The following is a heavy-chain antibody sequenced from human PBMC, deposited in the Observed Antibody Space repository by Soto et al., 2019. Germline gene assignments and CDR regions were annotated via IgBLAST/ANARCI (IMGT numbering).Heavy chain of an antibody. D-gene: IGHD6-19*01. V-gene: IGHV3-23*01. CDR3: AKDRIAVAGPGTLDY. CDR1: GFTFSSYA. Sequence: GGSLRLSCAASGFTFSSYAMSWVRQAPGKGLEWVSAISGSGGSTYYADSVKGQFTISRDNSKNTLYLQMNSLRAEDTAVYYCAKDRIAVAGPGTLDYWGQGTLVTVSS. J-gene: IGHJ4*02. CDR2: ISGSGGST.